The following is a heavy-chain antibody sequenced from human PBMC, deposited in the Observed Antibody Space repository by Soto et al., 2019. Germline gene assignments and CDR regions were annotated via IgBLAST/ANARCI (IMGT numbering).Heavy chain of an antibody. V-gene: IGHV4-30-4*01. CDR1: GGSISSDDYY. Sequence: QVQLQESGPGLVKPSQTLSLTCTVSGGSISSDDYYWSWIRQPPGKGLEWIGYIYYSGSTYYNPSLKSRLTISLDTSKTQFSLKLSSVTDADTAVYYCARDSTYYFDSSGSAVRAFDIWGQGTMVTVSS. D-gene: IGHD3-22*01. CDR3: ARDSTYYFDSSGSAVRAFDI. J-gene: IGHJ3*02. CDR2: IYYSGST.